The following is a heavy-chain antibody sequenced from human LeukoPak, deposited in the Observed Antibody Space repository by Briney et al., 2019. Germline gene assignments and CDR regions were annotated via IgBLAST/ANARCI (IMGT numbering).Heavy chain of an antibody. D-gene: IGHD2-15*01. Sequence: GGSLRLSCAASGFTFSTYDMHWVRQATGKGLEWVSGINPAGDTYYLGSVKGRFTISREDAKNSFYLQMNSLRVGDTAVYYCARGDCSGGSCSSMDVWGQGTTVTVSS. CDR2: INPAGDT. CDR1: GFTFSTYD. V-gene: IGHV3-13*04. J-gene: IGHJ6*02. CDR3: ARGDCSGGSCSSMDV.